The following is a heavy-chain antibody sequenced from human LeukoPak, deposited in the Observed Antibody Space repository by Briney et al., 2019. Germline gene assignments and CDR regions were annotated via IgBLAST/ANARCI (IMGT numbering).Heavy chain of an antibody. D-gene: IGHD2-15*01. V-gene: IGHV1-18*01. Sequence: ASVKVSCKASGYTFTRYGISWVRQAPGQGLEWMGWISAYNGKTNYAQKLQGRVTMTTDTSTSTAYMELRSLRSDDTAVYYCARDPPRIVVVVAATNYYGMDVWGQGTTVTVSS. J-gene: IGHJ6*02. CDR3: ARDPPRIVVVVAATNYYGMDV. CDR1: GYTFTRYG. CDR2: ISAYNGKT.